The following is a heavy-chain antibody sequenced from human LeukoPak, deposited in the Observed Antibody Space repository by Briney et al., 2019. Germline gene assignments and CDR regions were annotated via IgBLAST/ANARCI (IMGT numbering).Heavy chain of an antibody. Sequence: SETLSLTCTVSGGSISRGGYYWSWIRQHPGKGLEWIVYIYYSGSTYYNPSLKSRVTISVDTSKNQFSLKLSSVTAADTAVYYCARDSSYCTNGVCQYYFDYWGQGTLVTVSS. CDR1: GGSISRGGYY. CDR2: IYYSGST. D-gene: IGHD2-8*01. J-gene: IGHJ4*02. CDR3: ARDSSYCTNGVCQYYFDY. V-gene: IGHV4-31*03.